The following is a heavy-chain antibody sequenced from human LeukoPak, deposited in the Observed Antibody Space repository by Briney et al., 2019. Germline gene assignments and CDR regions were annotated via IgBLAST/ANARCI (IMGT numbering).Heavy chain of an antibody. CDR3: ARGGRYGYNLVVNFSFDY. V-gene: IGHV1-46*01. CDR2: INPSGGST. CDR1: GYTFTSYY. D-gene: IGHD5-24*01. Sequence: ASVKVSCKASGYTFTSYYMHWVRQAPGQGLEWMGLINPSGGSTSYAQKFQGRVTMTRDTSTSTVYMELSSLRSEDTAVYYCARGGRYGYNLVVNFSFDYWGQGTLVTVSS. J-gene: IGHJ4*02.